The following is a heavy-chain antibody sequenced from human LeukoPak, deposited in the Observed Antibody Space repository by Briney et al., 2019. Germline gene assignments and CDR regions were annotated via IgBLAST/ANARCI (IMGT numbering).Heavy chain of an antibody. Sequence: GESLKISCKGSGYTFTSYWIGWVRQMPGKGLEWMGIIYPGDSDTRYSPSFQGQVTISADKSISTAYLQWSSLKASDTAMYYCARRNDYVPYYYGMDVWGQGTTVTVSS. D-gene: IGHD4-17*01. CDR2: IYPGDSDT. V-gene: IGHV5-51*01. J-gene: IGHJ6*02. CDR1: GYTFTSYW. CDR3: ARRNDYVPYYYGMDV.